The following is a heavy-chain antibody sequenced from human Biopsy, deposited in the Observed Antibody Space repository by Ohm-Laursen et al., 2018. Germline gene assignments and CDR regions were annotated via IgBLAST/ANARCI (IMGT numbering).Heavy chain of an antibody. V-gene: IGHV1-69*06. CDR2: NIPILGTG. D-gene: IGHD3-9*01. J-gene: IGHJ1*01. Sequence: GASVKVSCKAPGSTFSNYGVNWVRQAPGQGLEWLGGNIPILGTGNYAPKFQDRVPVAADTSTSTATMELRSLRSDDTAVYYCATKLTGYFHHWGQGTLVIVSS. CDR3: ATKLTGYFHH. CDR1: GSTFSNYG.